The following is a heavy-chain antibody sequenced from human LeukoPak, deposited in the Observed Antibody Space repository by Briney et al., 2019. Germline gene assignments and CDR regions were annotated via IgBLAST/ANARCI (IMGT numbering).Heavy chain of an antibody. CDR3: ARGVTYYYDGSGYLY. J-gene: IGHJ4*02. CDR2: IHTPRRT. D-gene: IGHD3-22*01. Sequence: SQTLSLTCTVSGDSISSSSYDWSCLRQPAGKGLERIGRIHTPRRTQYNPSLKSRVTISVDTSKNQFSLKLSSVTAADTAVYYCARGVTYYYDGSGYLYWGQGTLVTVSS. CDR1: GDSISSSSYD. V-gene: IGHV4-61*02.